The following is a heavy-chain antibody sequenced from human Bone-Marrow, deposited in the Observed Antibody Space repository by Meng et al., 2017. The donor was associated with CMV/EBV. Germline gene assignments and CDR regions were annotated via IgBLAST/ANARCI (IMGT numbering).Heavy chain of an antibody. Sequence: ASVKVSCKASGYTFNRYGFSWVRQAPGQGLEWMGWISAYYGNTNYAQKLQGRVTMTTDTSTSTAYMELRSLRSDDTAVYYCARDSRRSSGRGWFDFWSGMDVWAEGPRSPSP. CDR2: ISAYYGNT. J-gene: IGHJ6*02. V-gene: IGHV1-18*01. CDR3: ARDSRRSSGRGWFDFWSGMDV. D-gene: IGHD3-3*01. CDR1: GYTFNRYG.